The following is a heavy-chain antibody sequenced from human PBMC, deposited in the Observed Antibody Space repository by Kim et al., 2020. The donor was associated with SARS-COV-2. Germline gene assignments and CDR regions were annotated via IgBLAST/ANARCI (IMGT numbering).Heavy chain of an antibody. CDR3: AKRPSGSCYSYVNY. D-gene: IGHD2-15*01. J-gene: IGHJ4*02. V-gene: IGHV3-23*01. Sequence: YANSVKGRFTISRDNSNNTLYLQMNSLRAEDTAIYYCAKRPSGSCYSYVNYWGQGALVTVSS.